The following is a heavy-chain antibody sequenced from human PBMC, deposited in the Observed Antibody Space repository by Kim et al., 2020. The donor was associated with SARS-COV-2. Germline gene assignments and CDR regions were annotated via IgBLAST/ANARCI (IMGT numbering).Heavy chain of an antibody. J-gene: IGHJ3*02. D-gene: IGHD3-22*01. Sequence: SETLSLTCAVYGGSFSGYYWSWIRQPPGKGLEWIGEINHSGSTNYNPSLKSRVTISVDTSKNQFSLKLSSVTAADTAVYYCARRKPYYYDSSGYYRNDAFDIWGQGTMVTVSS. CDR3: ARRKPYYYDSSGYYRNDAFDI. CDR2: INHSGST. CDR1: GGSFSGYY. V-gene: IGHV4-34*01.